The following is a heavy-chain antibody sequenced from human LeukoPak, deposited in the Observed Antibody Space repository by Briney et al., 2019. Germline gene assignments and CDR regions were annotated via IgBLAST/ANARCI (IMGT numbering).Heavy chain of an antibody. D-gene: IGHD3-16*01. J-gene: IGHJ4*02. CDR2: MYHSGST. CDR3: AREHILGPVDN. V-gene: IGHV4-38-2*02. CDR1: GHSITSHYY. Sequence: SETLSLTCTVSGHSITSHYYWGWIRQPPGKGLEWIGTMYHSGSTYYNPSLRSRVTLSVDTSRNHFSLKLSSATAADTAVYFCAREHILGPVDNWGQGTLVTVSS.